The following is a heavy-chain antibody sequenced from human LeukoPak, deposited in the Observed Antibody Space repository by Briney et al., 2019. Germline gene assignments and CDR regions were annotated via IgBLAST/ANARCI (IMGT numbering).Heavy chain of an antibody. V-gene: IGHV3-30*03. CDR1: GFTFSNYW. Sequence: GGSLRLSCAASGFTFSNYWMIWVRQAPGKGLEWVALITYDGYYKYYSDSVKGRFTISSDTSKNTLSLQMNSLRAEDTAVYYCARDLSPVVRASPMGYWGQGTLVTVSS. J-gene: IGHJ4*02. D-gene: IGHD3-10*01. CDR3: ARDLSPVVRASPMGY. CDR2: ITYDGYYK.